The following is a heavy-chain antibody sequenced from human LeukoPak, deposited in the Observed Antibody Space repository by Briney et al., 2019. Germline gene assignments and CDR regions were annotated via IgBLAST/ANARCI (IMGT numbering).Heavy chain of an antibody. CDR2: IYTSGST. V-gene: IGHV4-4*07. D-gene: IGHD6-19*01. CDR3: ARGSVAGTGGIFDY. CDR1: GGSISSYY. J-gene: IGHJ4*02. Sequence: PSETLSLTCTVSGGSISSYYWSWIRQPAGKGLEWIGRIYTSGSTNYNPSLKSRVTMSVDTSKNQFSLKLSSVTAADTAVYYCARGSVAGTGGIFDYWGQGTLVTVSS.